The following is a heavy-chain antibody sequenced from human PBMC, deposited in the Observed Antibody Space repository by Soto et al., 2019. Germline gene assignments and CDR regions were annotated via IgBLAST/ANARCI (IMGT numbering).Heavy chain of an antibody. D-gene: IGHD1-1*01. Sequence: QVQLVQSGAEVKKPGASVKVSCKASGYTFSSYAISWVRQAPGQGLEWMAWISAYHGNTNYAQKLQGRVTTPTDTSTSTAYMVLRRLTSDDTAVYYWAREGTPADYWGQGTLVTVAS. V-gene: IGHV1-18*01. CDR3: AREGTPADY. CDR2: ISAYHGNT. J-gene: IGHJ4*02. CDR1: GYTFSSYA.